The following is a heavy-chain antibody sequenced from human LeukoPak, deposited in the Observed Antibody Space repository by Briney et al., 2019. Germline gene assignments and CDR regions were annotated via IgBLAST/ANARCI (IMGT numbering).Heavy chain of an antibody. J-gene: IGHJ3*02. CDR2: IYTSGSI. D-gene: IGHD6-13*01. CDR3: ARDRIAAAHDAFDI. Sequence: SQTLSLTRTVSGGSISSGSYYWSWIRQPAGRGLEWIGRIYTSGSINYNPSLESRVTISVDTSKNQFSLKLSSVTAADTAVYYCARDRIAAAHDAFDIWGQGTMVTVSS. V-gene: IGHV4-61*02. CDR1: GGSISSGSYY.